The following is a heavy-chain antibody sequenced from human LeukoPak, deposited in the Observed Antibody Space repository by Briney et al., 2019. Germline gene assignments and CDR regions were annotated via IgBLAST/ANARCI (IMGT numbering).Heavy chain of an antibody. V-gene: IGHV3-23*01. CDR3: AKDLSQFLVRGDFDH. CDR1: GFIFSSYA. D-gene: IGHD3-10*02. CDR2: ISGSGGST. Sequence: GGSLRLSCAASGFIFSSYAMSWVRQAPGKGLEWVSAISGSGGSTYYADSVKGRFTTSRDNSKNTLYLQMNSLRAEDTAVYYCAKDLSQFLVRGDFDHWGQGTLVTVSS. J-gene: IGHJ4*02.